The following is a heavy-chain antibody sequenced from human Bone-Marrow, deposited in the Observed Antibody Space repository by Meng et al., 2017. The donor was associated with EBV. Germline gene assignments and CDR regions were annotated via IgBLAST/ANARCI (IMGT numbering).Heavy chain of an antibody. V-gene: IGHV4-39*05. D-gene: IGHD1-26*01. CDR2: FYDYGIT. Sequence: PDASPRTCSVSGSSTRRRCYSGGCFIQTPVKDLEWIVGFYDYGITYSNTSLESRVTISGDMSKNQFSLKLSSVTAADTAIYYCAQSQKFSAKDPGAFSWGQGTLVTVSS. J-gene: IGHJ5*02. CDR3: AQSQKFSAKDPGAFS. CDR1: GSSTRRRCYS.